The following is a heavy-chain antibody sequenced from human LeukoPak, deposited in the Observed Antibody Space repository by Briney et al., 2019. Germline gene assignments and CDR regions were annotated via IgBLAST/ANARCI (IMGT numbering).Heavy chain of an antibody. CDR2: IHYTGST. CDR1: GGSISGYY. CDR3: ARKGEHYYDSGKLWPAWFDS. V-gene: IGHV4-59*01. D-gene: IGHD3-10*01. Sequence: PSETLSLTCTVSGGSISGYYWSWIRQPPGKGVEWIGFIHYTGSTDYNPSLKSRVTISMDTSNNQLALRLTSVTAADTAVYYCARKGEHYYDSGKLWPAWFDSWGQGTLVTVSS. J-gene: IGHJ5*01.